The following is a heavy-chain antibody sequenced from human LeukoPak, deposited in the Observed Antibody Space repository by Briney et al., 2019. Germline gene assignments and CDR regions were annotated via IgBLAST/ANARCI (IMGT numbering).Heavy chain of an antibody. J-gene: IGHJ4*02. V-gene: IGHV4-39*01. CDR1: GGSISSSSYY. CDR2: IYYSGST. Sequence: SETLSLTCTVSGGSISSSSYYWGWIRQPPGKGLEWIGSIYYSGSTYYNPSLKSRVTISVDTSKNQFSLKLSSLTAADTAVYYCGDYYGSGSEFRPDYWGQGTLVTVSS. CDR3: GDYYGSGSEFRPDY. D-gene: IGHD3-10*01.